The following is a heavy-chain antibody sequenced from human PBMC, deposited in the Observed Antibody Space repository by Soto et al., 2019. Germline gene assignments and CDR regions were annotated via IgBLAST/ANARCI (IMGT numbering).Heavy chain of an antibody. J-gene: IGHJ4*02. V-gene: IGHV4-30-2*01. Sequence: SESLSLTCAVSGGSISRDDYSWNWIRQPPGEGLEWIGYIYYGGSTYYNPSLQSRVTMSVDRSRNQFSLKLNSVTAADTAVYYCARVRREYDNSGPVDYWGQGTLVTVSS. CDR3: ARVRREYDNSGPVDY. CDR1: GGSISRDDYS. CDR2: IYYGGST. D-gene: IGHD3-22*01.